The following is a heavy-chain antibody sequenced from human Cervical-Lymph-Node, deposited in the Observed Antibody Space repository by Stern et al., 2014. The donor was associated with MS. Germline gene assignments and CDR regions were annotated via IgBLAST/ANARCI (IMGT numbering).Heavy chain of an antibody. CDR2: VVPLFGKP. CDR3: ASPLTATSVPFGYYGMDV. CDR1: GGTFSNYA. D-gene: IGHD4-17*01. Sequence: QVQLVQSGAEVKKPGSSVKVSCKASGGTFSNYATSWVRQAPGQGLEWMGGVVPLFGKPNYAQKVQGRVTVTADESTSTAYMDLSRLRSEDTAVYYCASPLTATSVPFGYYGMDVWGQGTTVTVS. J-gene: IGHJ6*02. V-gene: IGHV1-69*01.